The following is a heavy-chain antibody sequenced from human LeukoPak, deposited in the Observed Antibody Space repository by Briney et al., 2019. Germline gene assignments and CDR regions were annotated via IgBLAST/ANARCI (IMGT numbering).Heavy chain of an antibody. Sequence: GESLKISCKGSRYSFTSYWIGWVRQMPGKGLEWMGIIYPGDSDTRYSPSFQGQVTISADKSISTAYLQWSSLKASDTAMYYCAGRGYDILTGYYFEPPNWFDPWGQGTLVTVSS. D-gene: IGHD3-9*01. V-gene: IGHV5-51*01. CDR1: RYSFTSYW. J-gene: IGHJ5*02. CDR3: AGRGYDILTGYYFEPPNWFDP. CDR2: IYPGDSDT.